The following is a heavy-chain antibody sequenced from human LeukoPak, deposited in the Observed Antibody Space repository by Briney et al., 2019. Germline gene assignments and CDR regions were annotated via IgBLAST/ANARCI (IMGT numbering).Heavy chain of an antibody. CDR1: GFTFDDYA. CDR2: ISWNSGSI. D-gene: IGHD6-13*01. J-gene: IGHJ4*02. Sequence: GRSLRLSCAASGFTFDDYAMHWVRQAPGKGLEWVSGISWNSGSIGYADSVKGRFTISRDNAKNSLYLQMNSLRAEDTALYYCAKDKVTIAAAASGYFDYWGQGTLVTVSS. CDR3: AKDKVTIAAAASGYFDY. V-gene: IGHV3-9*01.